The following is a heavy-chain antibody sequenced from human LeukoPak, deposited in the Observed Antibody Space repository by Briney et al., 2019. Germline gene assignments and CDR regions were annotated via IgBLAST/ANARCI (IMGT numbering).Heavy chain of an antibody. CDR1: GFTFSSYA. Sequence: SGGSLRLSCAASGFTFSSYAMHWVRQAPGKGLEWVAVISYDGSNKYYADSVKGRFTISRDNSKNTLYLQMNSLKAEDTAVYYCAREDNYDSSVSIDYWGQGTLVTVSS. CDR3: AREDNYDSSVSIDY. CDR2: ISYDGSNK. V-gene: IGHV3-30*04. D-gene: IGHD3-22*01. J-gene: IGHJ4*02.